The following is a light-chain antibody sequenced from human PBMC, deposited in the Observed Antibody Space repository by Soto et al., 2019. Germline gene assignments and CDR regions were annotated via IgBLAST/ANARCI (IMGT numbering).Light chain of an antibody. J-gene: IGLJ2*01. Sequence: QSALTQPASVSGSPGQSITISCTGTKDDIGDYNLVSWYQQHPGKAPKLIIFDVSDRPAGVSDRFSASKSGNTASLTISGLQADDEGAYYCTSYSITSALEVFGGGTKVTVL. CDR3: TSYSITSALEV. V-gene: IGLV2-14*03. CDR1: KDDIGDYNL. CDR2: DVS.